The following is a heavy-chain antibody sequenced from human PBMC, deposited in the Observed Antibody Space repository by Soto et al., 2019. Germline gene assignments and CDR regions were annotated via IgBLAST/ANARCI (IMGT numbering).Heavy chain of an antibody. CDR2: ISPGDSDT. D-gene: IGHD3-22*01. CDR3: ARTFTLIGCNFDY. Sequence: RGESLKISCKGSGYSFTSYWIGWVRQMPGKGLEWMGIISPGDSDTRYNPSFQGQVTISADKSISTAYLQWSSLKASDTAMYYCARTFTLIGCNFDYWGQGTLVTVSS. CDR1: GYSFTSYW. V-gene: IGHV5-51*01. J-gene: IGHJ4*02.